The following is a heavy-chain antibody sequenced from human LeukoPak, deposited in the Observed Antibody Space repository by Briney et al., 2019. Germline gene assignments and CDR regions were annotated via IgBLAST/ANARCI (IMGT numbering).Heavy chain of an antibody. Sequence: GGSLRLSCAASGFTFSSYAMSWVRQAPGKGLEWVLAISGSGGSTYYADSVKGRFTISRDNSKNTLYLQMNSLRAEDTAVYYCAKWGDYDGAFDIWGQGTMVTVSS. V-gene: IGHV3-23*01. J-gene: IGHJ3*02. D-gene: IGHD4-23*01. CDR2: ISGSGGST. CDR3: AKWGDYDGAFDI. CDR1: GFTFSSYA.